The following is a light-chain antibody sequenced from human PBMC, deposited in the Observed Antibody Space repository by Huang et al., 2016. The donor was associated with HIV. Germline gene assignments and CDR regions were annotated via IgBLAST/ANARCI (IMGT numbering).Light chain of an antibody. CDR3: MQSIQPAT. CDR1: QSLLHTDGKTY. CDR2: EVS. V-gene: IGKV2D-29*02. J-gene: IGKJ1*01. Sequence: DIVMTQTPLSLSVTAGQPASISCKSSQSLLHTDGKTYLSWYVQKPGQSPQLLIDEVSNPVSGGSDRFSGSGSGTDFTLKSSRVEAEDAGVYYCMQSIQPATFGQGTKVEIK.